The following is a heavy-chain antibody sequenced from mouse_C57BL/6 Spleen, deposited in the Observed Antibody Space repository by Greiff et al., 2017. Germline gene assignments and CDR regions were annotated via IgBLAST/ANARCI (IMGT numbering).Heavy chain of an antibody. CDR1: GFTFSSYG. CDR3: ARDQGMDY. J-gene: IGHJ4*01. CDR2: ISSGGSYT. Sequence: EVQGVESGGDLVKPGGSLKLSCAASGFTFSSYGMSWVRQTPDKRLEWVATISSGGSYTYYPDSVKGRFTISRDNAKNTLYLQMSSLKSEDTAMYYCARDQGMDYWGQGTSVTVSS. V-gene: IGHV5-6*01.